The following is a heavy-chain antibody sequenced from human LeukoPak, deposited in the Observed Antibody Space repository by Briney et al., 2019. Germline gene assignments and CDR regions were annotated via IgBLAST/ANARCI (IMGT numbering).Heavy chain of an antibody. V-gene: IGHV5-51*01. CDR3: ALSNEAFDSAGYFDY. D-gene: IGHD3-22*01. J-gene: IGHJ4*02. CDR2: IYPNNSDS. CDR1: GSTFTNYW. Sequence: GASLQISAEGAGSTFTNYWGGWGRALPGKGLEWMGTIYPNNSDSKYNPSFRGQVTISVDRSITTAYLLWKSLKASDTAIYYCALSNEAFDSAGYFDYWGQGTLVTVSS.